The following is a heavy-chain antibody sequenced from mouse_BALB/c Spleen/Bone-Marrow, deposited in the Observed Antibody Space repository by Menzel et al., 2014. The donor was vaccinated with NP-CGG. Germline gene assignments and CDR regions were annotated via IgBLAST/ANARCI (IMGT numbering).Heavy chain of an antibody. J-gene: IGHJ2*01. V-gene: IGHV1-31*01. D-gene: IGHD1-1*01. CDR3: ARYDYYGGSFFDY. CDR1: GYSFTGYY. Sequence: VQLQQPGPELVKPGASVKISCKASGYSFTGYYMHWVKQSHVKSLEWIGRINPYNGATSYNQNFKDKASLTVDKSSSTAYMELHSLTSEDSAVYYCARYDYYGGSFFDYWGQGTTLTGSS. CDR2: INPYNGAT.